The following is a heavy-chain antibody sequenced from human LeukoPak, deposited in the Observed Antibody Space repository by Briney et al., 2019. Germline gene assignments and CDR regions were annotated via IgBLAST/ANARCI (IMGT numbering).Heavy chain of an antibody. V-gene: IGHV3-23*01. J-gene: IGHJ3*02. D-gene: IGHD6-13*01. CDR2: ISGSGGST. Sequence: GGSLRLSCAASGFTFSSYAMTWVRQAPGKGLEWGSAISGSGGSTYYSDSVKGRFTISRDNSTNTLYLQMNSLRAEDTAVYYCAKGFSSSQTRGPFDIWGQGTMVTVSS. CDR3: AKGFSSSQTRGPFDI. CDR1: GFTFSSYA.